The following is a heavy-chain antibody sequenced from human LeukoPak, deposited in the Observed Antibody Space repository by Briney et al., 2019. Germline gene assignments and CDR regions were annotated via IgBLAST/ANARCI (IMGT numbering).Heavy chain of an antibody. Sequence: ASVKVSCKASGGTFSSYDINWVRQATGQGLEWMGWMNPNSGNTGYAQKFQGRVTITRNTSISTAYMELSSLRSEDTAVYYCARWIAPSTKYYFDYWGQGTLVTVSS. D-gene: IGHD1-14*01. J-gene: IGHJ4*02. CDR2: MNPNSGNT. V-gene: IGHV1-8*03. CDR1: GGTFSSYD. CDR3: ARWIAPSTKYYFDY.